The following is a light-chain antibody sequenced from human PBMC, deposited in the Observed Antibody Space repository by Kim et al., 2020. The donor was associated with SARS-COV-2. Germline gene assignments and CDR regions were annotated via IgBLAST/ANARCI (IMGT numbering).Light chain of an antibody. CDR3: SSHTGSSTWV. V-gene: IGLV2-14*04. CDR1: SSDMGNYNF. CDR2: DVS. J-gene: IGLJ3*02. Sequence: QSVTISCTGTSSDMGNYNFLSWSQQHPGKAPKLLIYDVSKRPSGVSDRFSGSKSGNTASLTISGLQAEDEADYYFSSHTGSSTWVFGGGAQLTVL.